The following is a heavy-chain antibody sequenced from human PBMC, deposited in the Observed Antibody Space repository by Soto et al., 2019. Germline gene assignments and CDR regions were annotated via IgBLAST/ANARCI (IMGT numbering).Heavy chain of an antibody. D-gene: IGHD4-17*01. V-gene: IGHV3-53*04. CDR2: IYSGGST. CDR3: ARGDYGDYGALEY. J-gene: IGHJ4*02. CDR1: GFTVSSNY. Sequence: EVQLVESGGGLVQPGGSLRLSCAASGFTVSSNYMSWVRQAPGKGLEWVSVIYSGGSTYYADSVKGRLTISRHNSKNTLYLQMTSLRAEDTAVYYCARGDYGDYGALEYWGQGTLVTVSS.